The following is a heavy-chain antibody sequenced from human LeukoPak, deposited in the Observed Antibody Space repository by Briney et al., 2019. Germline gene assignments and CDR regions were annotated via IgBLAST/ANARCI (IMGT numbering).Heavy chain of an antibody. V-gene: IGHV3-74*01. J-gene: IGHJ4*02. CDR3: AKVFRKDGDFHLFDY. Sequence: GGSLRLSCAASGFTFNSYWMHWVRQAPGKGLVWVSRINSDGSSTNYADSVKGRFTISRDNAKNMLYLQMNSLRAEDTAVYYCAKVFRKDGDFHLFDYWGQGTLVTVSS. D-gene: IGHD4-17*01. CDR1: GFTFNSYW. CDR2: INSDGSST.